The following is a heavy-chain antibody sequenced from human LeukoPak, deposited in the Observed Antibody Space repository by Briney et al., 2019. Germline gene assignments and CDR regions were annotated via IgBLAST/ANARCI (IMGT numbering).Heavy chain of an antibody. Sequence: GGSLRLSCAASGFTFSSYNMNWVRQAPEKGLEWVSYISSSGSTIYYADSVTGRFTISRDNAKNSLYLQMNSLRAEDTAVYYCARASLDSSSWYGPYYYYYYMDVWGKGTTVTVSS. J-gene: IGHJ6*03. D-gene: IGHD6-13*01. CDR3: ARASLDSSSWYGPYYYYYYMDV. V-gene: IGHV3-48*01. CDR2: ISSSGSTI. CDR1: GFTFSSYN.